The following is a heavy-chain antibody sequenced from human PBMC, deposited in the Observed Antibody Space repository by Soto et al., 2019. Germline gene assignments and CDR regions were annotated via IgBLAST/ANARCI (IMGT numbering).Heavy chain of an antibody. J-gene: IGHJ5*02. V-gene: IGHV4-61*01. Sequence: QVQLQESGPGLVKPSETLSLTCTVSGGSVSSDSYFWSWIRQPPGKGLEWIGYIYSSGSTNYNPSLKSRVTISLDTSKNQFSLKLSSVTAADTAVYYCARDDNYFDPWGQGTLVTVSS. CDR2: IYSSGST. CDR1: GGSVSSDSYF. CDR3: ARDDNYFDP.